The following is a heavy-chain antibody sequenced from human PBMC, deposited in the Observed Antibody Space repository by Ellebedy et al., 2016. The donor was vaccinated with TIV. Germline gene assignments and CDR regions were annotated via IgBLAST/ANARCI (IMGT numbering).Heavy chain of an antibody. CDR3: ARGHNWFDL. J-gene: IGHJ5*02. Sequence: SETLSLTXTVSGGSISSGSYYWGWVRQPAGKGLEWIGRISSGGTSYNPSLRSRVTMSVDTSKNQFSLRLTSVMAADAAVYYCARGHNWFDLWGQGTLVIVSS. V-gene: IGHV4-61*02. CDR2: ISSGGT. CDR1: GGSISSGSYY.